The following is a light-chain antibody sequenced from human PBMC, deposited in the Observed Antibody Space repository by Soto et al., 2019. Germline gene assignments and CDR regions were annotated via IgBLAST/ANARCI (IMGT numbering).Light chain of an antibody. CDR3: QQYGSSPWT. CDR1: QSVSSSY. Sequence: EIVLTQSPGTLSLSPGERATLSCRASQSVSSSYLAWYQQNPGQARRLLIYGASSRATGIPDRFSGSGSGTDFTLTISRREPEDFAVYYCQQYGSSPWTFGQGTKVEIK. J-gene: IGKJ1*01. CDR2: GAS. V-gene: IGKV3-20*01.